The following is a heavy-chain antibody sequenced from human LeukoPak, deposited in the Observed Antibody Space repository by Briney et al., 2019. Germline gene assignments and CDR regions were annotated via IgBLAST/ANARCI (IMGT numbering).Heavy chain of an antibody. CDR3: AKDSDFWSGYAFDY. CDR1: GFTFSSYW. CDR2: IKQDGSEK. V-gene: IGHV3-7*03. J-gene: IGHJ4*02. D-gene: IGHD3-3*01. Sequence: PGGSLRLSCAASGFTFSSYWMSWVRQAPGKGLEWVANIKQDGSEKYYVDSVKGRFTISRDNAKNSLYLQMNSLRAEDTAVYYCAKDSDFWSGYAFDYWGQGTLVTVSS.